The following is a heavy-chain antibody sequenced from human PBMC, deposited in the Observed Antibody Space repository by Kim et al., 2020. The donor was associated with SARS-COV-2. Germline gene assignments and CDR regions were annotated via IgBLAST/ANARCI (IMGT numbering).Heavy chain of an antibody. CDR3: ARDWATYYYDSSGYYSFFDY. J-gene: IGHJ4*02. V-gene: IGHV3-48*02. CDR2: ISSSSSTI. Sequence: GGSLRLSCAASGFTFSSYSMNWVRQAPGKGLEWVSYISSSSSTIYYADSVKGRFTISRDNAKNSLYLQMNSLRDEDTAVYYCARDWATYYYDSSGYYSFFDYWGQGTLVTVSS. CDR1: GFTFSSYS. D-gene: IGHD3-22*01.